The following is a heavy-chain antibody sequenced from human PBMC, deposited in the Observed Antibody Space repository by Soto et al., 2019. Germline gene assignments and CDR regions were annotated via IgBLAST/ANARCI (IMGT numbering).Heavy chain of an antibody. CDR3: ARLDGDYYDSSGYYYGY. CDR1: GYSFTSYW. V-gene: IGHV5-51*01. D-gene: IGHD3-22*01. J-gene: IGHJ4*02. Sequence: PGESLKISCKGSGYSFTSYWIGWVRQMPGKGLEWMGIIYPGDSDTRYSPSFQGQVTISADKSISTAYLQWSSLKASDTAMHYCARLDGDYYDSSGYYYGYWGQGTLVTVSS. CDR2: IYPGDSDT.